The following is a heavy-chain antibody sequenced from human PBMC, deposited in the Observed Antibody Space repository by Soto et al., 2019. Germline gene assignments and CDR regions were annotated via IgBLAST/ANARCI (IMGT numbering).Heavy chain of an antibody. CDR3: ATSPLLPGAP. V-gene: IGHV3-53*01. D-gene: IGHD3-22*01. CDR1: GFTFSSND. Sequence: EVQLVESGGGLIQPGGSLRLSCAASGFTFSSNDRNWVRQAPGKGLEWVSLIYSSGSTYYADSVKGRFTISRDNSKNTLYLQMSSLRAEDTAVYYCATSPLLPGAPWGQGTMVTVSS. J-gene: IGHJ3*01. CDR2: IYSSGST.